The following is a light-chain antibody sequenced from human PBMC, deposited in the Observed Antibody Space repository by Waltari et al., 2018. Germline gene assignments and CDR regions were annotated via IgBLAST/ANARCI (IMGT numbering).Light chain of an antibody. V-gene: IGKV1-12*01. J-gene: IGKJ2*01. CDR2: AAS. Sequence: DIQMTQSPSSVSASVGDRVTITCRASQDVSNWLAWYQQKPGKAPKFLIYAASSLQRGVPSRFSGSRAVTDFTLTISSLQHDDFLSYSCQQANTFPYTVGQGTKVEIK. CDR3: QQANTFPYT. CDR1: QDVSNW.